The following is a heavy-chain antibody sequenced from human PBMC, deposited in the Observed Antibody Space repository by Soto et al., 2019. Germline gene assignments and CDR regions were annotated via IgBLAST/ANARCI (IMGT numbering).Heavy chain of an antibody. CDR2: TYYRSKWYN. D-gene: IGHD3-3*01. CDR1: GDSVSSNSAA. CDR3: ARVLGYYDFWSGYSYYYGMDV. J-gene: IGHJ6*02. Sequence: SQTLSLTCAISGDSVSSNSAAWNWIRQSPSRGLEWLGRTYYRSKWYNDYAVSVKSRITINPDTSKNQFSLQLNSVTPEDTAVYYCARVLGYYDFWSGYSYYYGMDVWGQGTTVTVS. V-gene: IGHV6-1*01.